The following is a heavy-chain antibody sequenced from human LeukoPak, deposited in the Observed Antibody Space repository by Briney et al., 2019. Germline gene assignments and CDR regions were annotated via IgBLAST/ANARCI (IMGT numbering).Heavy chain of an antibody. J-gene: IGHJ4*02. CDR1: GFTFSNYW. V-gene: IGHV3-7*01. D-gene: IGHD3-10*01. CDR2: INQDGSEN. CDR3: ARDAGTY. Sequence: PGGSLRLSCAASGFTFSNYWMTWVRQAPGKGLEWVANINQDGSENSYVDSVKGRFTISRDNAKNSLYLQMNSLRAEDTAVYYCARDAGTYWGQGTLVTVSS.